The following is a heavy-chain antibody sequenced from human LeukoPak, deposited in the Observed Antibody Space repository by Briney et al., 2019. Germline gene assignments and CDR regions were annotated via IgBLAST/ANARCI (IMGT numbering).Heavy chain of an antibody. J-gene: IGHJ6*04. Sequence: GGSLRLSCAASGFTFSSYEMNWVRQAPGKGLEWVPYISSSGSTIYYADSVKGRFTISRDNAKNSLYLQMNSLRAEDTAVYYCARENTVTRTSYYYYGMDVWGKGTTVTVSS. D-gene: IGHD4-17*01. CDR1: GFTFSSYE. CDR3: ARENTVTRTSYYYYGMDV. V-gene: IGHV3-48*03. CDR2: ISSSGSTI.